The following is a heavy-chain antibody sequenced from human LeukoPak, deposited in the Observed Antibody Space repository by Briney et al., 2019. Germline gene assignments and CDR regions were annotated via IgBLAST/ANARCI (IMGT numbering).Heavy chain of an antibody. D-gene: IGHD6-19*01. CDR2: IYTSGST. V-gene: IGHV4-61*02. Sequence: PSETLSLTCTVSGGSISSGHYYWSWIRQPAGKGLEWIGRIYTSGSTNYNPSLKSRVTISVDTSKNQFSLKLSSVTAADTAVYYCARQRWDIAVAGTRGFDYWGQGTLVTVSS. CDR1: GGSISSGHYY. J-gene: IGHJ4*02. CDR3: ARQRWDIAVAGTRGFDY.